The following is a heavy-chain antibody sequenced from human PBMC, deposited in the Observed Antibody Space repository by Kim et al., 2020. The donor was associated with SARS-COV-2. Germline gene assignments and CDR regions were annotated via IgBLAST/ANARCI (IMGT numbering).Heavy chain of an antibody. J-gene: IGHJ4*02. CDR2: IWFDGSKQ. CDR3: ARDADTSSRYGNFDY. CDR1: GFTFRNYG. D-gene: IGHD3-22*01. V-gene: IGHV3-33*01. Sequence: GGSLRLSCAPSGFTFRNYGIHWVRQSRGWRMEWVAVIWFDGSKQYYADSVRGRFTISRDNSKDTLYLQMNSLRAEDTALYYCARDADTSSRYGNFDYWGQGTLFPVPS.